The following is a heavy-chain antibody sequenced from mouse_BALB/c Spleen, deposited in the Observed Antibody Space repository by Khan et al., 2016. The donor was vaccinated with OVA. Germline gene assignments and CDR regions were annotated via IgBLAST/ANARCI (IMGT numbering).Heavy chain of an antibody. CDR1: GDSITSGF. CDR3: ARATYRYAFAY. CDR2: MIYSGYT. V-gene: IGHV3-8*02. Sequence: EVELVESGPSLVQPSQTLSLTCSVTGDSITSGFWSWIRKFPGNKLEYMGYMIYSGYTYYNPSLKGRFSITRYTSKNQYYLQLNSVTTEDTATYFCARATYRYAFAYWGQGTLVTVSA. J-gene: IGHJ3*01. D-gene: IGHD2-14*01.